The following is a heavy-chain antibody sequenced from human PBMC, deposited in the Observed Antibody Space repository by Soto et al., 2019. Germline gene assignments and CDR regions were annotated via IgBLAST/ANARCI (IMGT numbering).Heavy chain of an antibody. CDR1: GDSVSSRSAA. CDR3: AGTSSLQRYYMDV. J-gene: IGHJ6*03. V-gene: IGHV6-1*01. CDR2: TYYRSRWYN. Sequence: SETLSITCASSGDSVSSRSAAWNWIRQSPSRGLEWLGRTYYRSRWYNDYAVSVRSRITVNADTSKNQFSLHLNSVTPEDTAVYYCAGTSSLQRYYMDVWDKGTTVTVSS. D-gene: IGHD1-7*01.